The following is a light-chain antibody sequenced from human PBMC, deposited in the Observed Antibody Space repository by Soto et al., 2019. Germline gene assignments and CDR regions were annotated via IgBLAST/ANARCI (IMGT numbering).Light chain of an antibody. CDR1: QGISNY. V-gene: IGKV1-27*01. CDR2: AAS. J-gene: IGKJ4*01. Sequence: DIQMTQSPSSLSASVGDRVTITCRASQGISNYLAWYQQIPGKVPKLLISAASTLQSGVPSRFSGSGSGTAFTLTISSLPPDDVATYYCQKYTNVPAFGGGTKVEIK. CDR3: QKYTNVPA.